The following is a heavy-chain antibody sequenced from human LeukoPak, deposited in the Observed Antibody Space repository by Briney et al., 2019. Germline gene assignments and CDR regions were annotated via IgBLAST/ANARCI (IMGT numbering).Heavy chain of an antibody. CDR3: ARAVLFGGSYSPSGYYFDY. CDR2: IYSGGST. V-gene: IGHV3-53*01. CDR1: GFTVGSNY. Sequence: GGSLRLSCAASGFTVGSNYMSWVRQAPGKGLEWVSVIYSGGSTYYADSVKGRFTISRDNSKNTLYLQMNSLRAEDTAVYYCARAVLFGGSYSPSGYYFDYWGQGTLVTVSS. D-gene: IGHD1-26*01. J-gene: IGHJ4*02.